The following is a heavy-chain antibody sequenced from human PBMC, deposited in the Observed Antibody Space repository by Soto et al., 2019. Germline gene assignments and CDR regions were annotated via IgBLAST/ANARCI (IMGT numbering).Heavy chain of an antibody. V-gene: IGHV3-30*18. Sequence: QVQLVESGGGVVQPGRSLRLSCAASGFTFSSYGMHWVRQAPGKGLEWVAVISYDGSNKYYADSVKGRFTISRDNSKNTLYLQMNSLRAEDTAVYYCAKDNGSGCDWLRVGDASDIWGQGTMVTVSS. CDR2: ISYDGSNK. D-gene: IGHD5-12*01. CDR1: GFTFSSYG. J-gene: IGHJ3*02. CDR3: AKDNGSGCDWLRVGDASDI.